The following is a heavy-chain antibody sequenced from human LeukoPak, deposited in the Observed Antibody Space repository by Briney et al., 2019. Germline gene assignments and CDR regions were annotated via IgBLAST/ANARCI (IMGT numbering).Heavy chain of an antibody. D-gene: IGHD1-26*01. J-gene: IGHJ4*02. Sequence: SETLSLTCTVSGGSISGNYYWSWIRQPPGKGLEWIGYIYYSGSTNYNPSLKSRVTISVDTSKNQFSLKLSSVTAADTAVYYCASSRGLPYYFDYWGQGTLVTVSS. CDR3: ASSRGLPYYFDY. CDR1: GGSISGNYY. V-gene: IGHV4-61*01. CDR2: IYYSGST.